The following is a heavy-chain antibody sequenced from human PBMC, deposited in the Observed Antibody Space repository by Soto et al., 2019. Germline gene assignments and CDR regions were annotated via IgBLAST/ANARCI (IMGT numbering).Heavy chain of an antibody. V-gene: IGHV1-69*02. CDR3: WCFYGSGSYDHLDY. CDR1: GCTFSSYT. J-gene: IGHJ4*02. Sequence: QVQLVQSGAEVKKPGSSVKVSCNASGCTFSSYTISWVRQAPGQGLEWMVRIIPILGITTYAQKFQGRVTITAARSTSTAYMELSSLRSEDTSVYYCWCFYGSGSYDHLDYWGQGTLVTVSS. D-gene: IGHD3-10*01. CDR2: IIPILGIT.